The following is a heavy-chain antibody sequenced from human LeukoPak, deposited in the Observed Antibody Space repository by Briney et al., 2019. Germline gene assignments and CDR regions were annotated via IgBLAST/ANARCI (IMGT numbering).Heavy chain of an antibody. CDR1: GGPISSSSYY. V-gene: IGHV4-39*07. Sequence: SETLSLTCTVSGGPISSSSYYWGWIRQPPGKGLEWIGSIYYSGSTYYNPSLKSRVTISVDTSKNQFSLKLSSVTAADTAVYYCAGAPYYYDMAGYYYYMDVWGKGTTVTVSS. CDR3: AGAPYYYDMAGYYYYMDV. J-gene: IGHJ6*03. CDR2: IYYSGST. D-gene: IGHD3-22*01.